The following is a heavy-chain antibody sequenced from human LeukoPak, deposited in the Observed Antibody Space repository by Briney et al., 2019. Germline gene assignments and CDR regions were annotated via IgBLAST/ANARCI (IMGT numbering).Heavy chain of an antibody. CDR3: AKDRPNYYGSNGHYYKLNGDC. J-gene: IGHJ4*02. Sequence: GGSLRLSCAASGFTFSSYAMSWARQAPGKGLEWVSSITSSGAATYYADSVKGRFTISRDNSDNTLYLQMNSLRAEDTAVYYCAKDRPNYYGSNGHYYKLNGDCWGQGTLVTVSS. D-gene: IGHD3-22*01. CDR2: ITSSGAAT. V-gene: IGHV3-23*01. CDR1: GFTFSSYA.